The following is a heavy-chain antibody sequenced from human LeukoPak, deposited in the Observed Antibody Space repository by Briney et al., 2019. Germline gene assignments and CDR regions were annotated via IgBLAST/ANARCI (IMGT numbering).Heavy chain of an antibody. V-gene: IGHV3-21*01. J-gene: IGHJ4*02. D-gene: IGHD1-26*01. CDR1: GFTFSSYN. CDR3: ARDLLGWELHYFDY. Sequence: GGSLRLSCAASGFTFSSYNMNWVRQAPGKGLEWVSSISSSSSYIYYADSVKGRFTISRDNAKKSLYLEMNSLRDEDTAVYYCARDLLGWELHYFDYWGPGTLVTVSS. CDR2: ISSSSSYI.